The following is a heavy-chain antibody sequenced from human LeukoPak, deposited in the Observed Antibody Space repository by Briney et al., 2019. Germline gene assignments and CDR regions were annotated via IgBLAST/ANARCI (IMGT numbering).Heavy chain of an antibody. CDR3: ARARIYGDYFFDY. J-gene: IGHJ4*02. V-gene: IGHV3-7*01. CDR2: INQDGSEK. Sequence: GGSLRLSCVASGFSFVSHWMTWVRQAPGKGLEWVANINQDGSEKYYVDSVKGRFTISRDNAKNSLYLQMNSLRAGDAAVYYCARARIYGDYFFDYWGQGTLVTVSS. D-gene: IGHD4-17*01. CDR1: GFSFVSHW.